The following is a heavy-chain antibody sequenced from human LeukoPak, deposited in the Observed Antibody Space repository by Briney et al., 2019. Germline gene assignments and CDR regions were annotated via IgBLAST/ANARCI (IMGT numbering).Heavy chain of an antibody. CDR3: ARGGSSWHTYYYYMDV. CDR2: INHSGST. V-gene: IGHV4-34*01. J-gene: IGHJ6*03. Sequence: PSETLSLTCAVYGGSFSGYYWSWIRQPPGKGLEWIGEINHSGSTNYNPSLKSRVTISVDTSKNQFSLKLSSVTAADTAVYYCARGGSSWHTYYYYMDVWGKGTTVTVSS. D-gene: IGHD6-13*01. CDR1: GGSFSGYY.